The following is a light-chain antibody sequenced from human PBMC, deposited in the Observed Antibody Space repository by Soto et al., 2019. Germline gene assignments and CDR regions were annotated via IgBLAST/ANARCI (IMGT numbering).Light chain of an antibody. CDR2: LNSDGSH. J-gene: IGLJ2*01. Sequence: QLVLTQSPSASASLGPSVKLTCTLSSGHSNYAIAWHQQQSEKGPRYLMKLNSDGSHSKGDGIPDRFSGSSSGAERYLTISSLQSEDEADYYCQTWGSGIVVFGGGTKLPVL. CDR3: QTWGSGIVV. V-gene: IGLV4-69*01. CDR1: SGHSNYA.